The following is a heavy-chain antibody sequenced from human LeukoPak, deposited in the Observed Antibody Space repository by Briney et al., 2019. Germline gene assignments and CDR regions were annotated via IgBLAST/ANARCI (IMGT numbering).Heavy chain of an antibody. J-gene: IGHJ4*02. CDR3: ARDHRRYYYGSGSPDY. CDR2: IWDDGSNK. V-gene: IGHV3-33*01. D-gene: IGHD3-10*01. Sequence: GSLRLSCAASGFTFSSYGMHWVRQAPGKGLEWVAVIWDDGSNKYYADSVKGRFTISRDNSKNTLYLQMNSLRAEDTAVYYCARDHRRYYYGSGSPDYWGQGTLVTVSS. CDR1: GFTFSSYG.